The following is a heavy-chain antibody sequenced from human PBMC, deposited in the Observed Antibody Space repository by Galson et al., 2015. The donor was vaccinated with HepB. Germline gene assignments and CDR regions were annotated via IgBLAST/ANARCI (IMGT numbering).Heavy chain of an antibody. V-gene: IGHV3-48*02. J-gene: IGHJ4*02. CDR1: GFTFSSYS. CDR3: AHRGTIFGVVILFDY. Sequence: SLRLSCAASGFTFSSYSMNWVRQAPGKGLEWVSYISSSSSTIYYADSVKGRFTISRDNAKNSLYLQMNSLRDEDTAVYYCAHRGTIFGVVILFDYWGQGTLVTVSS. CDR2: ISSSSSTI. D-gene: IGHD3-3*01.